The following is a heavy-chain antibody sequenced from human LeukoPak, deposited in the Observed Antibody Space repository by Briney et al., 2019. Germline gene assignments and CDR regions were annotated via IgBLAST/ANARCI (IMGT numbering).Heavy chain of an antibody. CDR3: AKKVGLVSAPLYYFDV. Sequence: GGSLRLSCAASGFTFSSYAMSWVRQAPGKGLEWVSAISGPAGSWDYADSVKGRFTLSRDNSKNTLFLQMNSLRAEDTAIYYCAKKVGLVSAPLYYFDVWGQGTLVTVSS. D-gene: IGHD5/OR15-5a*01. CDR2: ISGPAGSW. CDR1: GFTFSSYA. J-gene: IGHJ4*02. V-gene: IGHV3-23*01.